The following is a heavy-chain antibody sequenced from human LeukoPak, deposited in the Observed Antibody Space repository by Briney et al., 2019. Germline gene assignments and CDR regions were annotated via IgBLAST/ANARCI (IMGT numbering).Heavy chain of an antibody. CDR3: ARGSSYYYDSSGYYDRYYFDY. CDR1: GGSISSGSYY. D-gene: IGHD3-22*01. CDR2: IYYSGGT. V-gene: IGHV4-39*07. J-gene: IGHJ4*02. Sequence: SETLSLTCTVSGGSISSGSYYWGWLRQPPGKGLEWIGTIYYSGGTYYNPSLKSRVTISVDTSKNQFSLKLSSVTAADTAVYYCARGSSYYYDSSGYYDRYYFDYWGQGTLVTVSS.